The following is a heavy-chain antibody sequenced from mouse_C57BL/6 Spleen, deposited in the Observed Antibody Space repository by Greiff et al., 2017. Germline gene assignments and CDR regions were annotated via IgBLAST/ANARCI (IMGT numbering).Heavy chain of an antibody. CDR2: ISSGGSYT. J-gene: IGHJ1*03. CDR1: GFTFSSYG. V-gene: IGHV5-6*02. D-gene: IGHD1-1*01. Sequence: DVMLVESGGDLVKPGGSLKLSCAASGFTFSSYGMSWVRQTPDKRLEGVATISSGGSYTYYPDSVKGRFTISRDNAKNTLYLQMSSLKSEDTAMYYCARHGGSDYGSSYVRYFDVWGTGTTVTVSS. CDR3: ARHGGSDYGSSYVRYFDV.